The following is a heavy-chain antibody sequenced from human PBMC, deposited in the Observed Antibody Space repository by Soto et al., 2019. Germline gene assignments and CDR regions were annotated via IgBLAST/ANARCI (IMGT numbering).Heavy chain of an antibody. J-gene: IGHJ5*02. V-gene: IGHV1-69*13. CDR3: ASQGGGVRGVIGSHNWSDP. Sequence: SVKVSCKASGGTFSSYAISWVRQAPGQGLEWMGGIIPIFGTANYAQKFQGRVTITADESTSTAYMELSSLRSEDTAVYYCASQGGGVRGVIGSHNWSDPWGQGTLVTVSS. CDR1: GGTFSSYA. D-gene: IGHD3-10*01. CDR2: IIPIFGTA.